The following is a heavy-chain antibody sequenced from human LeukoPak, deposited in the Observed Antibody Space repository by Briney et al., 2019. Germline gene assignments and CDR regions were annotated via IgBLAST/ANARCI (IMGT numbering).Heavy chain of an antibody. Sequence: SETLSLTCIVSGGSFSSYYWSWIRQPPGKGLEWIGYIYSSGSTDYNPSLKSRATISLDTPNHQFSLKLTSVTAADTAVYYCARHVGIHLWSLYFDYWGQGSLVTVSS. D-gene: IGHD5-18*01. CDR1: GGSFSSYY. V-gene: IGHV4-59*08. J-gene: IGHJ4*02. CDR2: IYSSGST. CDR3: ARHVGIHLWSLYFDY.